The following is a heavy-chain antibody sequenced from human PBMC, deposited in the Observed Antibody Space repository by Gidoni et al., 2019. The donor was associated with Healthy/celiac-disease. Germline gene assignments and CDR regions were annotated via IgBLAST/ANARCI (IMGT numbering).Heavy chain of an antibody. D-gene: IGHD2-15*01. CDR1: GCRFTSYW. V-gene: IGHV5-51*03. CDR3: ARLSHIYCSGGSCYYYYGMDV. J-gene: IGHJ6*02. Sequence: EVQLVQSGAEVKKPGVSLKISCKGSGCRFTSYWLVWVRQMPGKGLEWMGIIYPGDSDARYSPSFQVQVTISADKSISTAYLQWSSLKASDTARYSCARLSHIYCSGGSCYYYYGMDVWGQVTTVTVSS. CDR2: IYPGDSDA.